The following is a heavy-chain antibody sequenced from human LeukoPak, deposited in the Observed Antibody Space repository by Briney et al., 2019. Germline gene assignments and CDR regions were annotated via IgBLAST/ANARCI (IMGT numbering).Heavy chain of an antibody. J-gene: IGHJ3*02. CDR3: AREVMLYYYDSSGYSPFDAFDI. D-gene: IGHD3-22*01. V-gene: IGHV1-18*01. CDR1: GYTFTSYG. CDR2: ISAYNGNT. Sequence: ASVKVSSKASGYTFTSYGISWVRQAPGQGLEWMGWISAYNGNTNYAQKLQGRVTMTTDTSTSTAYMELRSLRSDDTAVYYCAREVMLYYYDSSGYSPFDAFDIWGQGTMVTVSS.